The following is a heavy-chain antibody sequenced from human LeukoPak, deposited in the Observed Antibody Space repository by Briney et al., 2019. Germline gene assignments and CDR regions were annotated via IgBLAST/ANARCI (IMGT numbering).Heavy chain of an antibody. V-gene: IGHV4-61*02. J-gene: IGHJ1*01. D-gene: IGHD3-22*01. CDR2: IYTSGST. CDR1: GGSISSGSYY. CDR3: ARGGGYYDSSGYYSEYFQH. Sequence: SETLSLTCTVSGGSISSGSYYWSWIRQPAGKGLEWIGRIYTSGSTNYNPSLKSRVTISVDTSKNQFSLKLSSVTAADTAVYYCARGGGYYDSSGYYSEYFQHWGQGTLVTVSS.